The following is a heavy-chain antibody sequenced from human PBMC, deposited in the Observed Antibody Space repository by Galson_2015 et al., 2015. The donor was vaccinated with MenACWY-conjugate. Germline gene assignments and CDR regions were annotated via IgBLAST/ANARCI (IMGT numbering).Heavy chain of an antibody. Sequence: SLRLSGAASGFTFSNYWMHWVRQTPGKGLVWVSRINRDGTSTTYADSVKGRFTISRDNAKNALILQMNSLRVGDTAVYYCTRDRKGLIASVPSNWFDPWGQGTLVTVSS. V-gene: IGHV3-74*01. D-gene: IGHD2/OR15-2a*01. CDR3: TRDRKGLIASVPSNWFDP. J-gene: IGHJ5*02. CDR2: INRDGTST. CDR1: GFTFSNYW.